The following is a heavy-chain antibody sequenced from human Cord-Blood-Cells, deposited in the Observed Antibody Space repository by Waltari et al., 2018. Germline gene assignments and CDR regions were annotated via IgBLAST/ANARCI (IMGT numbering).Heavy chain of an antibody. Sequence: QLQLQESGPGLVKPSETLSLTCTVSGGSISSSSYYWGWIRQPPGKGLEWIGSIYYSGGADYTPSLKSRVTISVDASKNQFSLKRSSVTAADTAVYYCARRSGKQLDYFDYWGQGTLVTVSS. D-gene: IGHD6-6*01. J-gene: IGHJ4*02. V-gene: IGHV4-39*01. CDR3: ARRSGKQLDYFDY. CDR1: GGSISSSSYY. CDR2: IYYSGGA.